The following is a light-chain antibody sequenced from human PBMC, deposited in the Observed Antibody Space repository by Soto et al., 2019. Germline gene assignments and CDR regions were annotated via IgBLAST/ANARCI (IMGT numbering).Light chain of an antibody. Sequence: DIQMTQSPSSLSASVGDRVTITCRASQGISYYLAWHQQKPGKVPDLLLYAASTLQSGVPSRFSGSGSGTDFTLTISSLQPEDVATYYCQKYNSAQDFGPGTKVDIK. J-gene: IGKJ3*01. CDR2: AAS. CDR1: QGISYY. CDR3: QKYNSAQD. V-gene: IGKV1-27*01.